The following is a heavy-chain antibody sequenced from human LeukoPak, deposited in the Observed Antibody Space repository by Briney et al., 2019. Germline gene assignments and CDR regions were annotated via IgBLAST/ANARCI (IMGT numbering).Heavy chain of an antibody. Sequence: GGSLRLSCTASGFTFSRYSMTWLRQAPGKGLEWISYISSSSTSIFYADSMKGRFTISRDNSKNTLYLQMNSLRAEDTAVYYCARAIYGDRGYWGQGTLVTVSS. CDR2: ISSSSTSI. D-gene: IGHD4-17*01. CDR1: GFTFSRYS. CDR3: ARAIYGDRGY. V-gene: IGHV3-48*01. J-gene: IGHJ4*02.